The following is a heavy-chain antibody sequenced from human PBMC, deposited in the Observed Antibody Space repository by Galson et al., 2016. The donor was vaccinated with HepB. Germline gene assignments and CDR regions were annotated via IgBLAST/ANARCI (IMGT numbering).Heavy chain of an antibody. V-gene: IGHV3-15*01. CDR2: IKSKTDGGTT. CDR3: TTERGYFDRVDSWTPHLYFDL. J-gene: IGHJ2*01. CDR1: GFTFSNAW. D-gene: IGHD3-9*01. Sequence: SLRLSCAASGFTFSNAWMSWVRQAPGKGVEWVGRIKSKTDGGTTDYAAPVKGRFTISRDDSKNTLYLQMNSLKTEDTDVYYGTTERGYFDRVDSWTPHLYFDLWGRGTLVTVSS.